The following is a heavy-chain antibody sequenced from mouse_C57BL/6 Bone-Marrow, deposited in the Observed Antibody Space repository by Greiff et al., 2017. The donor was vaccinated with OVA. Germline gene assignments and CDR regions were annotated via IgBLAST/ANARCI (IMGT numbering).Heavy chain of an antibody. CDR1: GFTIKNTY. CDR2: IDPANGNT. J-gene: IGHJ3*01. V-gene: IGHV14-3*01. Sequence: EVMLVESVAELVRPGASVKLSCTASGFTIKNTYMHWVKQRPEQGLEWIGRIDPANGNTKYAPKFQGKATITADTSSNTAYLQLSSLTSEDTAIYYCARWGLFAYWGQGTLVTVSA. CDR3: ARWGLFAY.